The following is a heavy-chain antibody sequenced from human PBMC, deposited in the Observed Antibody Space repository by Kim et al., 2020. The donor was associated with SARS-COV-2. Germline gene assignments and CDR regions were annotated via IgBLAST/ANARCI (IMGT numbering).Heavy chain of an antibody. Sequence: ASVKVSCKASGYTFTSYYLHWVRQAPGQGLEWMAIINPSDGSTNYAQKFQGRVTMTWDTSTNTVYMELSSLRCEDTAVYFCARDLRRGTDGMDVWGQGTTVTVSS. CDR3: ARDLRRGTDGMDV. V-gene: IGHV1-46*01. CDR1: GYTFTSYY. D-gene: IGHD4-17*01. CDR2: INPSDGST. J-gene: IGHJ6*02.